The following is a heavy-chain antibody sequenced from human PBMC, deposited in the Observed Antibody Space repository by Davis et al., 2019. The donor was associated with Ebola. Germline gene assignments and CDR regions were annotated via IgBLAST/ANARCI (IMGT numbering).Heavy chain of an antibody. CDR1: GGTFSSYA. Sequence: SVKVSCKASGGTFSSYAISWVRQAPGQGLEWMGRIIPILGIANYAQKFQGRVTITADKSTSTAYMELSSLRSEDTAVYYCARLSGDYRAYNWFDPWGQGTLVTVSS. V-gene: IGHV1-69*04. J-gene: IGHJ5*02. CDR2: IIPILGIA. CDR3: ARLSGDYRAYNWFDP. D-gene: IGHD5-12*01.